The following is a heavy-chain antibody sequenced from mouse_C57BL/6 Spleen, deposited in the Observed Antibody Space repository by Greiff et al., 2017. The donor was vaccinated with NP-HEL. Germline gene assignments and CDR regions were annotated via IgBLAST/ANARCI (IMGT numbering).Heavy chain of an antibody. CDR3: ARRYGSSLSYWYFDV. Sequence: QVQLKQSGAELVKPGASVKISCKASGYAFSSYWMNWVKQRPGKGLEWIGQIYPGDGDTNYNGKFKGKATLTADKSSSTAYMQLSSLTSEDSAVYFCARRYGSSLSYWYFDVWGTGTTVTVSS. CDR1: GYAFSSYW. J-gene: IGHJ1*03. D-gene: IGHD1-1*01. CDR2: IYPGDGDT. V-gene: IGHV1-80*01.